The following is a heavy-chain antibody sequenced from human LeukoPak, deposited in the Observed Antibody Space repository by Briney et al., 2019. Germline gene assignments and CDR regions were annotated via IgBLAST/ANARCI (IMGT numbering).Heavy chain of an antibody. J-gene: IGHJ4*02. V-gene: IGHV3-33*01. Sequence: GGSLRLSCAASGFTFSSYGMHWVRQAPGKGLEWVAVIWYDGSNKYYADSVKGRFTISRDNSKNTLYLQMNSLRAEDTAVYYCGRDRPYYDILPGYYGALTDYWAQGPLVPAPS. D-gene: IGHD3-9*01. CDR1: GFTFSSYG. CDR2: IWYDGSNK. CDR3: GRDRPYYDILPGYYGALTDY.